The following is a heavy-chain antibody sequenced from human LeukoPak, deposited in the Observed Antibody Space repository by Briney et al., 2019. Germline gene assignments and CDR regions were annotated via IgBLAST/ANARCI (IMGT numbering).Heavy chain of an antibody. V-gene: IGHV3-11*04. CDR1: GFTFSDYY. CDR3: ARVHEQTTGAPFDY. CDR2: ISSSSSTI. Sequence: PGGSLRLSCAASGFTFSDYYMSWIRQAPGKGLEWVSYISSSSSTIYYADSVKGRFTISRDNAKNSLYLQMNSLRAEDTAVYYCARVHEQTTGAPFDYWGQGTLVTVSS. J-gene: IGHJ4*02. D-gene: IGHD4-17*01.